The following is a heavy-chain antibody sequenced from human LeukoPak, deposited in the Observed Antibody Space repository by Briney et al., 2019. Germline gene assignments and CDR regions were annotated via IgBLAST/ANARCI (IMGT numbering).Heavy chain of an antibody. CDR3: ARDRRHLRGYFDL. CDR1: GFTFSDYY. CDR2: ISSSGSTI. J-gene: IGHJ2*01. V-gene: IGHV3-11*01. Sequence: GGSLRLSCAASGFTFSDYYMSWNRQAPGKGLEWVSYISSSGSTIYYADSVKGRFTISGDNAKNSLYLQMNSLRAEDTAVYYCARDRRHLRGYFDLWGRGTLVTVSS.